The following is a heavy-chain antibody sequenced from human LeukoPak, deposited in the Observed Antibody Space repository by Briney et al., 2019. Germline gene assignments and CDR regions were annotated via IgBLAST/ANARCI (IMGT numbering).Heavy chain of an antibody. CDR1: GASINNNF. J-gene: IGHJ4*01. V-gene: IGHV4-59*08. Sequence: SETLSLTCTVSGASINNNFWTWIRQPPGKGLEWIGYIYSSGSANYNPSLKSRVTISGDTSKNQISLNLTSVTAADTAVYFCARHRDYYDTWGHGTLVTVSS. CDR2: IYSSGSA. CDR3: ARHRDYYDT. D-gene: IGHD3-22*01.